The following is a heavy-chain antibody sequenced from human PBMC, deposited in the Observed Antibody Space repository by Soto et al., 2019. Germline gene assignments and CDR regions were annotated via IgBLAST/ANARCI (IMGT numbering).Heavy chain of an antibody. J-gene: IGHJ4*02. CDR1: GYTFTSYG. Sequence: GASVKVSCKASGYTFTSYGISWVRQAPGQGLEWMGWISAYNGNTNYAQKLQGRVTMTTDTSTSTAYMELRSLRSDDTAVYYCARGYCSSTSCYPPYFDYWGQGTLVTAPQ. CDR2: ISAYNGNT. CDR3: ARGYCSSTSCYPPYFDY. D-gene: IGHD2-2*01. V-gene: IGHV1-18*01.